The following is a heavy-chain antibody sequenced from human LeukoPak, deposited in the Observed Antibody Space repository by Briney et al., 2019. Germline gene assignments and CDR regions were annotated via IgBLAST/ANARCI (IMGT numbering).Heavy chain of an antibody. V-gene: IGHV1-8*01. Sequence: ASVKVSCKASGYTFTSYDINWVRQATGQGLEWMGWMNPNSGHTGYAQRFQGRVTMTRDMSTSTVYMELSSLRSEDTAVYYCARDLGMATIQNYFDYWGQGTLVTVSS. CDR2: MNPNSGHT. D-gene: IGHD5-24*01. J-gene: IGHJ4*02. CDR3: ARDLGMATIQNYFDY. CDR1: GYTFTSYD.